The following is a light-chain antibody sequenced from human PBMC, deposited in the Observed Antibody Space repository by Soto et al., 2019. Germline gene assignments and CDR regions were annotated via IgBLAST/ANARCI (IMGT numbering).Light chain of an antibody. V-gene: IGLV1-51*01. CDR1: SSNIGNNY. CDR3: GTWDSSLSAGDVV. J-gene: IGLJ2*01. Sequence: QSVLTQPPSVSAAPGQKVTISCSGSSSNIGNNYVSWYQQLPGTAPKLLIYDNNKRPSGIPDRFSGSKSGTSATLGITGLQTGEEADYYCGTWDSSLSAGDVVFGGGTKLTVL. CDR2: DNN.